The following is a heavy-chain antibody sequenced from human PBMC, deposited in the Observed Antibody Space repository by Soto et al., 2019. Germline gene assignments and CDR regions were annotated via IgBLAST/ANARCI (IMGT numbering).Heavy chain of an antibody. CDR1: SGSMSSHY. D-gene: IGHD2-2*01. CDR2: IYSNGIS. V-gene: IGHV4-59*11. J-gene: IGHJ4*02. CDR3: ASEKPGHQFEY. Sequence: SETLPLTCTVSSGSMSSHYWSWIRQSPGKGLEWIGYIYSNGISRYNPSLNSRLTILVDTPKNQVFLSLSSVTAADTAVYFCASEKPGHQFEYWGQGIPVT.